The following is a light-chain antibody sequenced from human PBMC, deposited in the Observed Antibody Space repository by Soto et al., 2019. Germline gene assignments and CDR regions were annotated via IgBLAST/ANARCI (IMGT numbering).Light chain of an antibody. CDR1: SSDVGAYDY. J-gene: IGLJ2*01. CDR3: SSYTDSTLVV. CDR2: DVY. Sequence: QSALTQPASVSGSPGQSIAISCTGTSSDVGAYDYVSWYQQHPGKAPKLMIYDVYNRPSGVSYRFSGSKSGNTASLTISGLQAEDEADYYCSSYTDSTLVVFGGGTKLTV. V-gene: IGLV2-14*03.